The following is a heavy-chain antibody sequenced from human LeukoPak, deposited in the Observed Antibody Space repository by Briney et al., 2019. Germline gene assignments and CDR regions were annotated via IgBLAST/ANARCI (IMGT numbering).Heavy chain of an antibody. V-gene: IGHV3-74*01. D-gene: IGHD1-1*01. Sequence: PGGSLTLSCAASGFTFSGYWMHWVRHAPGKGLVWVSGISSDAGGTTYADSVKGRFTISRDNAKNTLYLQMNSLRVEDTAVYYCARDLEKTPDYWGQGTLVTVSS. CDR1: GFTFSGYW. CDR2: ISSDAGGT. CDR3: ARDLEKTPDY. J-gene: IGHJ4*02.